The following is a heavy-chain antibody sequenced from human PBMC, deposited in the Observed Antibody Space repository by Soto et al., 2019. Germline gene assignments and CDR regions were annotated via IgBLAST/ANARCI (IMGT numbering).Heavy chain of an antibody. V-gene: IGHV1-8*01. Sequence: ASVKVSCKASGYTFTSYDINWVRQATGQGLEWMGWMNPNSGNAGYAQKFQGRVTMTRNTSISTAYMELSSLRSEDTAVYYCVRGSIAARPGGGWFDPWGQGTLVTVSS. J-gene: IGHJ5*02. CDR3: VRGSIAARPGGGWFDP. CDR1: GYTFTSYD. D-gene: IGHD6-6*01. CDR2: MNPNSGNA.